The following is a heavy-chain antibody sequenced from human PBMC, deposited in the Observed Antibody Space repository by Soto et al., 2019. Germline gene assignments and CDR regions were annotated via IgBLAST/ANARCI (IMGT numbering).Heavy chain of an antibody. V-gene: IGHV3-74*01. CDR2: INSDGSRT. CDR3: ARIGTGYYYVDV. CDR1: GFTFSSYW. J-gene: IGHJ6*03. Sequence: EVQLVESGGDLVQPGGSLRLSCAASGFTFSSYWMHWVRQAPGEGLRWVSRINSDGSRTTYADSVKGRITISRDNAKNTVYLQMNSLSAEDTAVYYCARIGTGYYYVDVWGKGTTVTVSS. D-gene: IGHD1-1*01.